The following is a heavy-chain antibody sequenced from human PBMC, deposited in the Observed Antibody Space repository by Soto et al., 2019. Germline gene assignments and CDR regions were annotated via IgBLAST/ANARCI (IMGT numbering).Heavy chain of an antibody. D-gene: IGHD6-25*01. CDR2: IIPVFGTA. J-gene: IGHJ6*02. CDR3: ARERPEMGKDV. CDR1: RGTFSTSA. Sequence: QVQLVQSGAEVKKPGSSVKVSCKASRGTFSTSAISWVRRAPGQGLEWMGGIIPVFGTAHYAQKFQGRVTITADKSTSTAYMELTSLRSEDTAVYYCARERPEMGKDVWGPGTSVTVSS. V-gene: IGHV1-69*06.